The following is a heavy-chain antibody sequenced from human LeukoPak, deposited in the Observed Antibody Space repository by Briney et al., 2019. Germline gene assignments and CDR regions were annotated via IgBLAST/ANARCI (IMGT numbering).Heavy chain of an antibody. CDR2: IRYDGSNK. CDR1: GFTFSSYG. D-gene: IGHD2-15*01. V-gene: IGHV3-30*02. J-gene: IGHJ6*03. CDR3: AKVKPPGRIRFYSYYMDV. Sequence: PGGSLRLSCAASGFTFSSYGMHWVRQAPGKGLEWVAFIRYDGSNKYYADSVKGRFTISRDNSKNTLYLQMNGLRVEDTAVYYCAKVKPPGRIRFYSYYMDVWGKGTTVTVS.